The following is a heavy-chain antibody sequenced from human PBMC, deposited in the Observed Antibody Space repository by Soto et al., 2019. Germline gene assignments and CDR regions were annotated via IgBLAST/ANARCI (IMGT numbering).Heavy chain of an antibody. D-gene: IGHD5-12*01. CDR2: IVPIVDTS. V-gene: IGHV1-69*12. CDR1: GGTFSSYA. CDR3: VRVVAIPGYPDN. J-gene: IGHJ4*02. Sequence: QVQLVQSGAEVRQPASSVKVSCTTSGGTFSSYAISWVRQAPGQGLEWMGGIVPIVDTSTYAQKFQGRVTITADESTSTVYTELSSLRSDDTAVYYCVRVVAIPGYPDNWGQGTLVTVSS.